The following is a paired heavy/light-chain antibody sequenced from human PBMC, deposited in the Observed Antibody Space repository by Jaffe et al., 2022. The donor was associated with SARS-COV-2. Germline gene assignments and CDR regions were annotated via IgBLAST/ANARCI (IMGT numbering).Light chain of an antibody. V-gene: IGKV3-11*01. CDR3: QQRSNWPPWT. CDR2: DAS. Sequence: EIVLTQSPATLSLSPGERATLSCRASQSVSSYLAWYQQKPGQAPRLLIYDASNRATGIPARFSGSGSGTDFTLTISSLEPEDFAVYYCQQRSNWPPWTFGQGTKVEIK. CDR1: QSVSSY. J-gene: IGKJ1*01.
Heavy chain of an antibody. J-gene: IGHJ6*03. CDR1: GGTFSSYA. CDR2: IIPIFGTA. CDR3: EASTPPSSYYYYYYMDV. V-gene: IGHV1-69*01. Sequence: QVQLVQSGAEVKKPGSSVKVSCKASGGTFSSYAISWVRQAPGQGLEWMGGIIPIFGTANYAQKFQGRVTITADESTSTAYMELSSLRSEDTAVYYCEASTPPSSYYYYYYMDVWGKGTTVTVSS.